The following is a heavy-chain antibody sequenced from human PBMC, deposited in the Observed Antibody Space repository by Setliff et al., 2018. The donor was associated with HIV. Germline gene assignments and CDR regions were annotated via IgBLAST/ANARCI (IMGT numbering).Heavy chain of an antibody. J-gene: IGHJ3*02. V-gene: IGHV3-21*01. CDR2: ISSSSSYI. Sequence: GGSLRLSCEASGFTFKSYSINWVRQAPGQGLEWVSSISSSSSYIYYADSVKGRFTISRDNAKNSLYLQMNSLRAEDTAVYYCARDPTARGDAFDIWGQGTMVTVSS. D-gene: IGHD4-17*01. CDR3: ARDPTARGDAFDI. CDR1: GFTFKSYS.